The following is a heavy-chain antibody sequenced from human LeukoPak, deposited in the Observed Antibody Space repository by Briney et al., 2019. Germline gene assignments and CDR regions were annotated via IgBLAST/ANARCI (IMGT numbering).Heavy chain of an antibody. CDR1: GGSISSYY. J-gene: IGHJ6*03. CDR3: ARLGMVYYYYYMDV. Sequence: PSETLSLTCTVSGGSISSYYWSWIRQPPGKGLEWIGEINHSGSTNYNPSLKSRVTISVDTSKNQFSLKLSSVTAADTAVYYCARLGMVYYYYYMDVWGKGTTVTISS. D-gene: IGHD3-10*01. CDR2: INHSGST. V-gene: IGHV4-34*01.